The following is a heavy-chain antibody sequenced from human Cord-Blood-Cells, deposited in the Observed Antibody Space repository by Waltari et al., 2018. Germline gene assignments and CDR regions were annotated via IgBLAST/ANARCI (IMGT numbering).Heavy chain of an antibody. V-gene: IGHV4-4*02. CDR2: IYHSGST. CDR1: GGSISSSNW. D-gene: IGHD2-8*01. CDR3: ARDSGVYYGMGV. Sequence: QVQLQESGPGLVKPSGTLSLTCAVSGGSISSSNWWSWVRQPPGKGLEWFGEIYHSGSTNYNPALQSRVTISVDKSKNQFSLKLSSVTAADTAVYYCARDSGVYYGMGVWGQGTTVTVSS. J-gene: IGHJ6*02.